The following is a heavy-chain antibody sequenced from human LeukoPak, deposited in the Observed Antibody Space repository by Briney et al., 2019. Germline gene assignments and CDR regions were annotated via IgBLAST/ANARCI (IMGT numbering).Heavy chain of an antibody. CDR2: IDNDGRRL. Sequence: GRSLRLSCAASGFSFSEYWMQWVRHAPGKGLEWVSRIDNDGRRLTYTDSVKGRFTISRNHAKNTLYWQMNRLRVEDTVFYYCATSPVNWRDWGQGTPVTVSP. D-gene: IGHD3-3*01. CDR1: GFSFSEYW. V-gene: IGHV3-74*01. J-gene: IGHJ4*02. CDR3: ATSPVNWRD.